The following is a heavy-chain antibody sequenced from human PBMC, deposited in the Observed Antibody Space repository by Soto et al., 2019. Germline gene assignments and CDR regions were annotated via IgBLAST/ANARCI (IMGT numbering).Heavy chain of an antibody. CDR2: IVPMFVTS. Sequence: QERLVQSGAEVRKPGSSVKVSCKVTGGTSTRYAINWVRQAPGQGLEWMGGIVPMFVTSKYAQKFQGRVTITADTSTNIAYMELRSLISEDTAVYYCNRGSEYDFWSGYLWGQGTLVSVSS. V-gene: IGHV1-69*06. J-gene: IGHJ4*02. CDR3: NRGSEYDFWSGYL. D-gene: IGHD3-3*01. CDR1: GGTSTRYA.